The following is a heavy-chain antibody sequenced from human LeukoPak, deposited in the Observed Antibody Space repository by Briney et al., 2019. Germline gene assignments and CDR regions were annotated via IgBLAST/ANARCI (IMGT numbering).Heavy chain of an antibody. V-gene: IGHV3-23*01. CDR2: ISGSGGST. Sequence: GGSLRLSCAASGFTFNSYAMSWVRQAPGKGLEWVSAISGSGGSTYYADSAKGRFTISRDNSKNTVYLQMNSLRAEDTAVYYCAKARYSSSWWVVDYWGQGTLVTVSS. CDR3: AKARYSSSWWVVDY. CDR1: GFTFNSYA. J-gene: IGHJ4*02. D-gene: IGHD6-6*01.